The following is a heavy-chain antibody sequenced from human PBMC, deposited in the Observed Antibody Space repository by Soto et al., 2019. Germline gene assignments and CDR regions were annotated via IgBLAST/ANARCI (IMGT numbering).Heavy chain of an antibody. Sequence: SETLSLTCTVSGGSISSYYWSWIRQPPGKGLEWIGYIYYSGSTNYNPSLKSRVTISVDTSKNTLYPQMNSLRTEDTAMYYCAKLRDFVVLPAGILDYWGPGTLVTVSS. CDR2: IYYSGST. CDR3: AKLRDFVVLPAGILDY. CDR1: GGSISSYY. J-gene: IGHJ4*02. D-gene: IGHD2-8*01. V-gene: IGHV4-59*12.